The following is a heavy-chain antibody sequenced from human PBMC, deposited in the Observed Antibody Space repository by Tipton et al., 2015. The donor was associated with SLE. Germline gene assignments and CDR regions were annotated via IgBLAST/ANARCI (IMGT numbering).Heavy chain of an antibody. V-gene: IGHV3-20*04. J-gene: IGHJ3*02. CDR1: GFTFDDYD. D-gene: IGHD2-8*01. Sequence: SLRLSCAASGFTFDDYDMSWVRQAPGKGLEWVSGINWNGGSTVYADSVTGRFTISRDNAKNTLYLQMNGLRAEDTAVYYCARTMVGRPDACDIWGRGTLVTVSS. CDR3: ARTMVGRPDACDI. CDR2: INWNGGST.